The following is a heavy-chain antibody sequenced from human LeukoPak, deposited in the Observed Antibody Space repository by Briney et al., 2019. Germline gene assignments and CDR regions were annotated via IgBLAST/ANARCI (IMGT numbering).Heavy chain of an antibody. CDR1: GYTFTGYY. Sequence: ASVKVSCKASGYTFTGYYMHWVRQAPGQGLEWMGWINPNSGSTNYAQKFQGRVTMTRDTSISTAYMELSRLRSDDTAVYYCAREEQWRRAFDIWGQGTMVTVSS. CDR2: INPNSGST. J-gene: IGHJ3*02. CDR3: AREEQWRRAFDI. D-gene: IGHD6-19*01. V-gene: IGHV1-2*02.